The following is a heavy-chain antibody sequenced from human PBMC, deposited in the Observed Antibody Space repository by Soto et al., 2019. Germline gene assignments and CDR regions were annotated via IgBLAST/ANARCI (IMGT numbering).Heavy chain of an antibody. CDR3: ARPSRDITKFGVVKRYFDH. CDR2: ISNSDNKI. CDR1: GFKFNDYN. Sequence: EVQLVESGGGLVKPGGSLRLSCAASGFKFNDYNMDWVRQGPGKGLEWVASISNSDNKISYGNSVKGRFTISRDNAKNSLFLQMDSLRVEDTGVYYCARPSRDITKFGVVKRYFDHWGQGSLVTVAS. V-gene: IGHV3-21*01. D-gene: IGHD3-3*01. J-gene: IGHJ4*02.